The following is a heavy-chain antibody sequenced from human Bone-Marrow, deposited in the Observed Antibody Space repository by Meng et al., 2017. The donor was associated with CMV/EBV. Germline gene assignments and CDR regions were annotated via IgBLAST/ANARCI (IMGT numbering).Heavy chain of an antibody. CDR2: IIPILGIA. J-gene: IGHJ5*02. Sequence: SVKVSCKASGYTFTSYGISWVRQAPGQGLEWMGRIIPILGIANYAQKFQGRVTITADKSTSTAYMELSSLRSEDTAVYYCAREDYSNYFRVDTWGPGTLVTVSS. CDR1: GYTFTSYG. V-gene: IGHV1-69*04. D-gene: IGHD4-11*01. CDR3: AREDYSNYFRVDT.